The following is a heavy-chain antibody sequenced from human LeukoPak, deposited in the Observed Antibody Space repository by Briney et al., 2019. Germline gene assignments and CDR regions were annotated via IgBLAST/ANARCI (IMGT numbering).Heavy chain of an antibody. CDR2: INSDGINT. V-gene: IGHV3-74*01. CDR3: ATDSYSSGYYWYFDL. J-gene: IGHJ2*01. D-gene: IGHD3-22*01. Sequence: GGSLRLSCAASGFTFSNYWMHWVRQAPGKGLVWVSRINSDGINTSYADSVKGRFTISRDNAKNTLNLQMNSLRAEDTAVYYCATDSYSSGYYWYFDLWGRGTLVTVSS. CDR1: GFTFSNYW.